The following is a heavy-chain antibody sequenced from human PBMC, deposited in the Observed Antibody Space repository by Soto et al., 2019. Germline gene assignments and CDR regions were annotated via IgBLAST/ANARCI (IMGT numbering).Heavy chain of an antibody. D-gene: IGHD2-15*01. Sequence: QVQLVQSGAEVKKPGASVKVSCNDSGYTFTSYGISWVRQAPGQGREWMGWISDYNGNTNYAQKLQDRDTMTTDTSTSTAYMELRSLRSDDTAVSYGARDRGVVVVFGAYNCFAPWGQGTLVTVSS. V-gene: IGHV1-18*01. J-gene: IGHJ5*02. CDR2: ISDYNGNT. CDR3: ARDRGVVVVFGAYNCFAP. CDR1: GYTFTSYG.